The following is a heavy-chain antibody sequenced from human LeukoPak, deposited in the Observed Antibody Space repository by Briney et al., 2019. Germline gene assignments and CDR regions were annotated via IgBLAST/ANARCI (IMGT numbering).Heavy chain of an antibody. Sequence: PGGPLRLSCAASGFTFSSYWMSWVRQVPGKGLEWVANIKQDGSEKYYVDSVKGRFTISRDNAKNSLYLQMNSLRAEDTAVYYCTRDLPVPSLVRGIIIYGLIDYWGQGTLVTVSS. J-gene: IGHJ4*02. V-gene: IGHV3-7*01. CDR1: GFTFSSYW. CDR2: IKQDGSEK. CDR3: TRDLPVPSLVRGIIIYGLIDY. D-gene: IGHD3-10*01.